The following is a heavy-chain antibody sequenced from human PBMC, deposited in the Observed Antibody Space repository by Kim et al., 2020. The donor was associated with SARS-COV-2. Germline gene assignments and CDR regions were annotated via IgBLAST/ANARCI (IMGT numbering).Heavy chain of an antibody. D-gene: IGHD5-12*01. CDR3: ARDRDGYNSFDY. V-gene: IGHV3-11*06. CDR2: ISSSGHT. Sequence: GGSLRLSCAASGFTFSDNYMTWIRQAPGQGLEWLSVISSSGHTSYTDSVKGRFTISRDNVKKSLYLQMNSLRVEDTAVYYCARDRDGYNSFDYWGQGTLVTVSS. CDR1: GFTFSDNY. J-gene: IGHJ4*02.